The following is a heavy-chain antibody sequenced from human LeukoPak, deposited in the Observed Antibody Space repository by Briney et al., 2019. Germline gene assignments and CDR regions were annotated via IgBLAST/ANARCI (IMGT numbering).Heavy chain of an antibody. J-gene: IGHJ4*02. Sequence: PGGSLRLSCAASGFTFNNYAMNWGRQAPGKGLEVVSVISGSGGSTHNADSVKGRFTISRDNSKDTLYLQMNSLRAEDTAVYYCAKGTGYTSSSGSVLDYWGQGTLVTVSS. D-gene: IGHD6-6*01. CDR1: GFTFNNYA. CDR3: AKGTGYTSSSGSVLDY. V-gene: IGHV3-23*01. CDR2: ISGSGGST.